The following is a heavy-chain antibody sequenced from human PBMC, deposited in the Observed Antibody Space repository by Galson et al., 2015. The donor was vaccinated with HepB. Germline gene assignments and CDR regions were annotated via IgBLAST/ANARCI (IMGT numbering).Heavy chain of an antibody. CDR1: GGSISSYY. Sequence: TLSLTCTVSGGSISSYYWSWIRQPPGKGLEWIGYIYYSGSTNYNPSLKSRVTISVDTSKNQFSLKLSSVTAADTAVYYCARTLRPAAIPSYYYGMDVWGQGTTVTVSS. V-gene: IGHV4-59*01. J-gene: IGHJ6*02. CDR2: IYYSGST. CDR3: ARTLRPAAIPSYYYGMDV. D-gene: IGHD2-2*02.